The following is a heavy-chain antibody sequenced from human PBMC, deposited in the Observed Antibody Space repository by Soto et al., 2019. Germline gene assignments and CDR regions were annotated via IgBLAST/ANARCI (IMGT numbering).Heavy chain of an antibody. D-gene: IGHD6-19*01. V-gene: IGHV3-23*01. J-gene: IGHJ4*02. Sequence: PGGSLRLSCAASGFTFSSYAMNWVRQAPGKGLEWVSVISGSGGSTYYADSVKGRFTISRDNSKNTLYLQMNSLRAEDTAVYYCARRSSGWYFDSWGRGTLVTVSS. CDR3: ARRSSGWYFDS. CDR1: GFTFSSYA. CDR2: ISGSGGST.